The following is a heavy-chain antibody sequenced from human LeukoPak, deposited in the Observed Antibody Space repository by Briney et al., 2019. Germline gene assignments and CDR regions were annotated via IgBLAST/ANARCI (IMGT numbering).Heavy chain of an antibody. D-gene: IGHD6-19*01. J-gene: IGHJ4*02. Sequence: GASVKVSCKASGYTFTSYAMHWVRQAPGQRLEWMGWINAGNGNTKYSQKFQGRVTITRDTSTSTAYMELRSLRSDDTAVYYCARGIEWLAPFDYWGQGTLVTVSS. CDR2: INAGNGNT. V-gene: IGHV1-3*01. CDR1: GYTFTSYA. CDR3: ARGIEWLAPFDY.